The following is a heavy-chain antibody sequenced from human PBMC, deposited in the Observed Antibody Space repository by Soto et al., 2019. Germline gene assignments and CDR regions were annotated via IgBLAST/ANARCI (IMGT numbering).Heavy chain of an antibody. Sequence: QVQLQESGPGLVKPSATLSLTCTVSGGSISSDYWSWIRQPPGKGLEWIGYIYYSGSTSYNPSLKSRVTISVDTSKTQFSLTLTSVTAADTAVYYCARETYVSSSQINAFDVWGQGTLVSVSS. J-gene: IGHJ3*01. V-gene: IGHV4-59*01. D-gene: IGHD6-13*01. CDR2: IYYSGST. CDR1: GGSISSDY. CDR3: ARETYVSSSQINAFDV.